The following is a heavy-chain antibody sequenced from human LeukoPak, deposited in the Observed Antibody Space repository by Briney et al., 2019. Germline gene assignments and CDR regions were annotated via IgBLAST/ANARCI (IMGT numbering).Heavy chain of an antibody. Sequence: SETLSLTCTVSGGSISSYYWSWIRQPPGKGLEWIGYIYYSGSTNYNPSLKSRVTISVDTSKNQFSLKLSSVTAADTAVYYCARGHFGSGNTTIFDYWGQGTLVTVSS. D-gene: IGHD3-3*02. CDR1: GGSISSYY. J-gene: IGHJ4*02. CDR3: ARGHFGSGNTTIFDY. CDR2: IYYSGST. V-gene: IGHV4-59*08.